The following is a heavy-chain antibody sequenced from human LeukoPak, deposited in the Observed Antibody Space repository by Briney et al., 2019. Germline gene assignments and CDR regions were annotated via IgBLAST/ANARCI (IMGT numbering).Heavy chain of an antibody. CDR1: GGSISSSSYY. J-gene: IGHJ4*02. Sequence: PSETLSLTCTVSGGSISSSSYYWGWIRQPPGKGLEWIGSIYYSGSTYYNSSLKSRVTISVDTSKNQFSLKLNSVTAADTAVYYCARGQWLVALDYWGQGTLVTVSS. CDR3: ARGQWLVALDY. V-gene: IGHV4-39*01. CDR2: IYYSGST. D-gene: IGHD6-19*01.